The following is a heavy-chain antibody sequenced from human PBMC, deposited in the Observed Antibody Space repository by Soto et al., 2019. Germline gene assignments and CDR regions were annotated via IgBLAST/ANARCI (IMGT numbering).Heavy chain of an antibody. D-gene: IGHD2-15*01. J-gene: IGHJ4*02. Sequence: PGGSLRLSCAASGFTFSNYSMSWVRQARGKGLEWVSAISSSGADTYYTDSVKGRFTISRDNVKNTLYLQMNSLRAEDTAVYYCAKVAGRGVGSAFDYWGQGTLVTVSS. CDR3: AKVAGRGVGSAFDY. CDR1: GFTFSNYS. CDR2: ISSSGADT. V-gene: IGHV3-23*01.